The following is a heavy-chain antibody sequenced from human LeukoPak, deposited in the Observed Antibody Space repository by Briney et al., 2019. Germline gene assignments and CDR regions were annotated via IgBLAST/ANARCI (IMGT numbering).Heavy chain of an antibody. J-gene: IGHJ3*02. Sequence: ASVKVSCKASGYTFTSYDINWVRQATGQGLEWMGWMNPNSGNTGYAQKFQGGVTITRNTSISTAYMELSSLRSEDTAVYYCARLSEHGTFDIWGQGTMVTVSS. CDR2: MNPNSGNT. D-gene: IGHD1/OR15-1a*01. V-gene: IGHV1-8*03. CDR1: GYTFTSYD. CDR3: ARLSEHGTFDI.